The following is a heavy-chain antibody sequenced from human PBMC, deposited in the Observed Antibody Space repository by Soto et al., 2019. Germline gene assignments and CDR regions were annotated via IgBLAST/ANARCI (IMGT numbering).Heavy chain of an antibody. J-gene: IGHJ3*02. Sequence: QVRLVQSGAEVKKPGSSVKVSCQASGGTFSNHGIHWVRQAPGQGLEWMGAIIPTFGTADYAQKFQGGVTITAAEATRTAYMELRSLRPEDTAMYFCARASLHGYGDRAVEIWGQGTMVIVSS. CDR3: ARASLHGYGDRAVEI. CDR2: IIPTFGTA. V-gene: IGHV1-69*12. D-gene: IGHD4-17*01. CDR1: GGTFSNHG.